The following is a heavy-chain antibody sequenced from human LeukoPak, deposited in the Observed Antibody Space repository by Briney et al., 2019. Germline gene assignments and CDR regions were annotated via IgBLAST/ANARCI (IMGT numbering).Heavy chain of an antibody. CDR1: GFTFSSYE. CDR3: AILGSTMTNK. D-gene: IGHD4-17*01. J-gene: IGHJ4*02. Sequence: GGSLRLSCAASGFTFSSYEMNWVRQAPGKGLEWVSYISSSGSTIYYADSVKGRFTISRDSYKNTVFLQMNSLRADDTAIYYCAILGSTMTNKWGQGTLVTVSS. CDR2: ISSSGSTI. V-gene: IGHV3-48*03.